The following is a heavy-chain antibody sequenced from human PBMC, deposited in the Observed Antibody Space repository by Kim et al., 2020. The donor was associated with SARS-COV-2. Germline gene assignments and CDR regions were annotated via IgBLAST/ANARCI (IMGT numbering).Heavy chain of an antibody. CDR1: GGSISSGGYY. J-gene: IGHJ5*02. CDR3: ARETGYYDSSGYLNWFDP. CDR2: IYYSGST. D-gene: IGHD3-22*01. Sequence: SETLSLTCTVSGGSISSGGYYWSWIRQHPGKGLEWIGYIYYSGSTYYNPSLKSRVTISVDTSKNQFSLKLSSVTAADTAVYYCARETGYYDSSGYLNWFDPWGQGTLVTVSS. V-gene: IGHV4-31*03.